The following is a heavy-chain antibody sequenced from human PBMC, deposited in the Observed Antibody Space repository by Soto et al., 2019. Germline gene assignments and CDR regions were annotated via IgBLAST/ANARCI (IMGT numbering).Heavy chain of an antibody. CDR3: ARVFEAGIAVAGYFDY. CDR1: GYTFTSYA. D-gene: IGHD6-19*01. J-gene: IGHJ4*02. CDR2: INAGNGNT. V-gene: IGHV1-3*01. Sequence: QVQLVQSGAEVKKPGASVKVSCKASGYTFTSYAMHWVRQAPGQRLEWMGWINAGNGNTKYSQKFQGRVTITRDTSASTAYMELSSLRSEDTAVYYCARVFEAGIAVAGYFDYWGQGTLVTVSS.